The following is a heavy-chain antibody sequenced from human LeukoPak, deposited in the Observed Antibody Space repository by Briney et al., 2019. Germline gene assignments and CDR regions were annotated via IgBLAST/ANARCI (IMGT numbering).Heavy chain of an antibody. CDR2: IKSKTDGGTT. CDR1: GFTFSNAW. CDR3: ARDDYGDYAVDY. D-gene: IGHD4-17*01. V-gene: IGHV3-15*05. J-gene: IGHJ4*02. Sequence: PGGSLRLSCAASGFTFSNAWMSWVRQAPGKGPEWVGRIKSKTDGGTTDYAAPVKGRFTISRDDSKNTLYLQMNSLRAEDTAVYYCARDDYGDYAVDYWGQGTLVTVSS.